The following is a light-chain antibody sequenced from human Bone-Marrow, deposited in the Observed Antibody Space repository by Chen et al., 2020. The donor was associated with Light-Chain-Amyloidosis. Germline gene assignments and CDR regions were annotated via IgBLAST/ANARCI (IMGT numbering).Light chain of an antibody. J-gene: IGLJ3*02. CDR1: SGSIATNY. CDR3: QSYQSSSQVV. CDR2: EDD. Sequence: NFMLTQPHSVSESPGKTVIISCTRSSGSIATNYVQWYQQRPGSSPTTVLYEDDQRPSGVPDRFSGARDRSSNSASLTLSGLKTEDEADYYCQSYQSSSQVVFGGGTKLPVL. V-gene: IGLV6-57*01.